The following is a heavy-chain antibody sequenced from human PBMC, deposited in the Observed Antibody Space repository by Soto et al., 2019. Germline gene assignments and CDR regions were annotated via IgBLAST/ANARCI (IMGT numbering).Heavy chain of an antibody. Sequence: SETLSLTCTVSGGSISSSSYYWGWIRQPPGKGLEWIGYIYYSGSTNYNPSLKSRVTISVDTSKNQFSLKLSSVTAADTAVYYCARDAGYSYGYEGLDYWGQGTLVTSPQ. J-gene: IGHJ4*02. CDR2: IYYSGST. V-gene: IGHV4-61*01. D-gene: IGHD5-18*01. CDR3: ARDAGYSYGYEGLDY. CDR1: GGSISSSSYY.